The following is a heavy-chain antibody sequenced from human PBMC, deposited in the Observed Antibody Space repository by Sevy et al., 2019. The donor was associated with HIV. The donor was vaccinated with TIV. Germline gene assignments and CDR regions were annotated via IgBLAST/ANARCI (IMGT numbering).Heavy chain of an antibody. CDR2: FYSGGST. D-gene: IGHD2-15*01. CDR3: ARERFTLGYCSGGSCPS. J-gene: IGHJ5*02. V-gene: IGHV3-66*01. Sequence: GGSLRLSCAASGFTVSSNYMSWVRQAPGKGLEWVSIFYSGGSTYYADSVKGRFTISRDNSKNTLYLQMNSLRAEDTAVYYCARERFTLGYCSGGSCPSWGQGTLVTVSS. CDR1: GFTVSSNY.